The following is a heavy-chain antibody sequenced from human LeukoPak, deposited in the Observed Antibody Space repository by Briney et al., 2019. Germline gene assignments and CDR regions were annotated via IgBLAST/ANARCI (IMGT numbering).Heavy chain of an antibody. J-gene: IGHJ5*02. CDR1: GGSISSNSYY. Sequence: PSETLSLTCAVSGGSISSNSYYWGWIRQPPGKGLEWIGSIYYSGSTYYNPSLKSRVTISVDTSKNQFSLKLNSVTAADTAVYYCARPIFYGSGSYYIAWGQGTLVTVSS. D-gene: IGHD3-10*01. CDR2: IYYSGST. CDR3: ARPIFYGSGSYYIA. V-gene: IGHV4-39*07.